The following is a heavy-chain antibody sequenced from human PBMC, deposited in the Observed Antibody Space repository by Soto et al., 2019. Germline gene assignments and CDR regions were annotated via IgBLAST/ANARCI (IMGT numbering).Heavy chain of an antibody. CDR3: ARDWDTVVATGTRDPGAFDI. V-gene: IGHV3-11*01. Sequence: QVQLVESGGGLVKPGGSLRLSCAASGFTFSDYYMSWIRQAPGKGLEWVSYMSSSGSNIYYADSVKGRFTISRDNAKKSLYLQMNSLRDEDTAVYYCARDWDTVVATGTRDPGAFDIWGQGTMVTVSS. CDR2: MSSSGSNI. J-gene: IGHJ3*02. CDR1: GFTFSDYY. D-gene: IGHD2-21*02.